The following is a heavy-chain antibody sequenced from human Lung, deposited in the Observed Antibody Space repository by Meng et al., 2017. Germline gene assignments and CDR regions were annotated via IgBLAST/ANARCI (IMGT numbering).Heavy chain of an antibody. CDR2: IYNSGST. V-gene: IGHV4-30-4*01. CDR3: ARGQKGYFDL. J-gene: IGHJ2*01. Sequence: HVQLRDAGPGLVKPSQTLTPTWTVLGCSISSSNCYWSWIRQPPGKGLEWSGHIYNSGSTYYNPPLKSRITISVDTFKNQFSLKLSSVTAADTAVYYCARGQKGYFDLWGRGTLVTVSS. CDR1: GCSISSSNCY.